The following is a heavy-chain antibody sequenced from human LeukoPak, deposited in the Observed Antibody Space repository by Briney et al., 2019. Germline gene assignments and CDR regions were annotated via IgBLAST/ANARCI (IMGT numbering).Heavy chain of an antibody. Sequence: GGPLRLSCAASGFSFSSYGMNWVRQAPGKGLEWVSAISSSSSYIYYADSIKGRFTISRDNAENSLYLQMNSLRAVDTAVYFCARGEEKATITALDSWGQGTLVTVSS. V-gene: IGHV3-21*01. CDR2: ISSSSSYI. J-gene: IGHJ4*02. CDR1: GFSFSSYG. D-gene: IGHD5-24*01. CDR3: ARGEEKATITALDS.